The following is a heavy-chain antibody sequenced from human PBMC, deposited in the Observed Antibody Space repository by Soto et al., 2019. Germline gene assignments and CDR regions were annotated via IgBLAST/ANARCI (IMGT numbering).Heavy chain of an antibody. CDR1: GYTFTAYY. CDR3: ARVSRSYLGALFMDV. Sequence: QVQLVQSGAEVKKPGASVKVSCKTSGYTFTAYYIHWVRQAPGQGLEWMGWINCNTGGTNYAQRFQGWVTMTRDTSVNTAFMELSRLRSDDSALYYCARVSRSYLGALFMDVWGQGTTVTVSS. J-gene: IGHJ6*02. V-gene: IGHV1-2*04. CDR2: INCNTGGT. D-gene: IGHD1-26*01.